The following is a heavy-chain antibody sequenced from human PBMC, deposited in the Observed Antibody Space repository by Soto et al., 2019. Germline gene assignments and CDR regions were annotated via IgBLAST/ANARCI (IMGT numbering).Heavy chain of an antibody. CDR3: AREGTHYDILTGSNNWFDP. CDR2: ISAYNGNT. D-gene: IGHD3-9*01. V-gene: IGHV1-18*01. Sequence: GASVKVSCKASGYTFTSYVISWVRQAPGQGLEWMGWISAYNGNTNYAQKLQGRVTMTTDTSTSTAYMELRSLRSDDTAVYYCAREGTHYDILTGSNNWFDPWGQGTLVTVSS. CDR1: GYTFTSYV. J-gene: IGHJ5*02.